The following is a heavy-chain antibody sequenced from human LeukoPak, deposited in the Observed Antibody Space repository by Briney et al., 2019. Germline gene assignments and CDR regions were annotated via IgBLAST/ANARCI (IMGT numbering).Heavy chain of an antibody. CDR2: IYTSGST. J-gene: IGHJ6*03. CDR3: ARGRSSMVRGYYYYYMDV. Sequence: SETLSLTCTVSGGSISSGSYYWSWIRQPAGEGLEWIGRIYTSGSTNYNPSLKSRVTISVDTSKNQFSLKLSSVTAADTAVYYCARGRSSMVRGYYYYYMDVWGKGTTVTISS. D-gene: IGHD3-10*01. CDR1: GGSISSGSYY. V-gene: IGHV4-61*02.